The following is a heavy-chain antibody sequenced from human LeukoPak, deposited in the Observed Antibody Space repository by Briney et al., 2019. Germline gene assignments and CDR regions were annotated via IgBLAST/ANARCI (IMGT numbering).Heavy chain of an antibody. V-gene: IGHV3-23*01. CDR1: GLTFSSYA. CDR3: AKVPLITMIPLGYMDV. J-gene: IGHJ6*04. Sequence: QAGGSLRLSCAASGLTFSSYAMSWVRQAPGKGLEWFSAISGSGGSTYYADSVKGRFTISRDNSKNTLYLQMNSLRAEDTAVYYCAKVPLITMIPLGYMDVWGKGTTVTVSS. CDR2: ISGSGGST. D-gene: IGHD3-22*01.